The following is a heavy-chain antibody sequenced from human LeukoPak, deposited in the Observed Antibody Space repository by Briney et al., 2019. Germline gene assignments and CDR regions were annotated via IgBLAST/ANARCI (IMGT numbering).Heavy chain of an antibody. CDR1: GGSITSSSYY. Sequence: PSETLSLTCTVSGGSITSSSYYWGWIRQPPGKGLEWMGSIYYSGSTYYNPSLKSRVTISVDTSKNQLSLKLTSVTAADTAVYYCARRGLRYFDWLLTPSHFDYWGQGTLVTVSS. CDR3: ARRGLRYFDWLLTPSHFDY. J-gene: IGHJ4*02. V-gene: IGHV4-39*07. CDR2: IYYSGST. D-gene: IGHD3-9*01.